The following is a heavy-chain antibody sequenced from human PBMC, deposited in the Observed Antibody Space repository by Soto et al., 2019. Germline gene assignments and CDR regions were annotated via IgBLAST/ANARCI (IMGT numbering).Heavy chain of an antibody. J-gene: IGHJ3*02. CDR1: GYTFTSYA. D-gene: IGHD2-15*01. CDR3: ARVLYCSGCSCHDAFDI. CDR2: INAGNGNT. Sequence: QVQLVQSGAEVKKPGASVKVSCKASGYTFTSYAMHWVRQAARQRLEWRGWINAGNGNTKYSQKFQGRVTITRDTSASTAYMELSSLRSEDTAVYYCARVLYCSGCSCHDAFDIWGQGTMVTVSS. V-gene: IGHV1-3*01.